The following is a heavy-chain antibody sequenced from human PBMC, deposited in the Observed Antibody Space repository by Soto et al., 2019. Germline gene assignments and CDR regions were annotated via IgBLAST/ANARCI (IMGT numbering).Heavy chain of an antibody. D-gene: IGHD6-6*01. CDR2: ISGSDDST. Sequence: EVQLLESGGGLVQPGESLRLSCAASGFTFSSYAMSWVRQAPGKGLEWVSVISGSDDSTYYADSVKGRFTISRDNSKNTLYLQITGPRAEATAVYDCAKRSSSSTFDYWGQGTLVTVSS. V-gene: IGHV3-23*01. CDR1: GFTFSSYA. J-gene: IGHJ4*02. CDR3: AKRSSSSTFDY.